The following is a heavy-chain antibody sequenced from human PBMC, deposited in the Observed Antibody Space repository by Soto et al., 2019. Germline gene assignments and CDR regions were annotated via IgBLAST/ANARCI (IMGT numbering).Heavy chain of an antibody. D-gene: IGHD1-20*01. J-gene: IGHJ4*02. CDR3: AKIFRAFRGISRDYFDY. Sequence: GGSLRLSCAASGFTFSSYAMSWVRQAPGKGLEWVSAISGSGGSTYYADSVKGRFTISRDNSKNTLYLQMNSLRAEDTAVYYCAKIFRAFRGISRDYFDYWGQGTLVTVSS. CDR2: ISGSGGST. V-gene: IGHV3-23*01. CDR1: GFTFSSYA.